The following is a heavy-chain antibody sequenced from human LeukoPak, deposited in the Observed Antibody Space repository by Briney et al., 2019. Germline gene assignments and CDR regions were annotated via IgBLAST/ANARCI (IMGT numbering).Heavy chain of an antibody. V-gene: IGHV3-7*03. Sequence: PGGSLRLSCAASGFIFSNYWMNWVRQAPGKGLEWVANINEDGSGKYYVASLKGRFTISRDNAKNSLYLQMNSLRAEDTAVYYCATKGTAVGYWGQGTLVTVSS. CDR3: ATKGTAVGY. CDR1: GFIFSNYW. CDR2: INEDGSGK. J-gene: IGHJ4*02.